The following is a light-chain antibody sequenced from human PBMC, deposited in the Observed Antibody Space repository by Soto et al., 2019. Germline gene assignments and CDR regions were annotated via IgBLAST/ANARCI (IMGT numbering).Light chain of an antibody. J-gene: IGKJ1*01. V-gene: IGKV1-5*01. CDR2: DAS. CDR1: ESIRTW. Sequence: QRPQSPSTLSASIGDRVTITFRASESIRTWLAWYQHKPGKAPKFLIYDASSLESGVPSRFSGSGSGTEFTLTISNLQPDDFATYFCQQYNNYPRTFGQGTKVDIK. CDR3: QQYNNYPRT.